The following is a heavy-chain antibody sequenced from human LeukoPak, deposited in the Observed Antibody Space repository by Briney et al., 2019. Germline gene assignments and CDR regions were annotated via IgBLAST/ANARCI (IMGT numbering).Heavy chain of an antibody. V-gene: IGHV3-7*01. CDR3: ARDCWGIKVMDGFDN. CDR2: IKQDGSEK. Sequence: PGGSLRLSCAASGSSFSSYYMSWVRQAPGKGLEWVANIKQDGSEKKYVDSVKGRFTISRDNAKSPLYLQMNSLRAEDTAVYYCARDCWGIKVMDGFDNWGQGTLVTVSS. D-gene: IGHD2-8*01. CDR1: GSSFSSYY. J-gene: IGHJ4*02.